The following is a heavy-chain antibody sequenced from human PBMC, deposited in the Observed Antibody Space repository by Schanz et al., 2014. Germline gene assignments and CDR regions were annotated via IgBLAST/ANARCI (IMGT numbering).Heavy chain of an antibody. D-gene: IGHD3-10*01. CDR1: GFSFSDSF. Sequence: QMQLVESGGGLVKPGGSLRLSCVASGFSFSDSFMSWIRQTPEKGLEWIAFMSHSGGVIYYAESVRGRFFISRDNAKNSLYLQMKSLRVDDTAVYYCAKYRCYYRVSGSYRELEYWGQGTLVTVSS. CDR3: AKYRCYYRVSGSYRELEY. J-gene: IGHJ4*02. V-gene: IGHV3-11*01. CDR2: MSHSGGVI.